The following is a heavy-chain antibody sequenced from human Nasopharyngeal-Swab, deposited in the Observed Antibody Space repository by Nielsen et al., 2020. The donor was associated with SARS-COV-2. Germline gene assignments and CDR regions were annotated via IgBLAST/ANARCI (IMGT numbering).Heavy chain of an antibody. D-gene: IGHD6-13*01. Sequence: WVRQAPGQGLEWMGWMNPNSGNTGYAQKFQGRVTMTRNTAISTAYMELSSLRSEDTAVYYCARPQNPGRANDYYYGMDVWGQGTTVTVSS. CDR3: ARPQNPGRANDYYYGMDV. J-gene: IGHJ6*02. V-gene: IGHV1-8*01. CDR2: MNPNSGNT.